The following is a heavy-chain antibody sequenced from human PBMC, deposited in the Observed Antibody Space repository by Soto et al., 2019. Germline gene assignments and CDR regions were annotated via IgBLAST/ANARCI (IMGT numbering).Heavy chain of an antibody. Sequence: QLVESGGGVVQPGRSLRLSCVVSGFTFSTYAMHWVRQAPGKGLEWVADASYDGSIKYYTDSVKGRFTISRDNSKNTIYLEMNSLRREDTAISYCARYRAGSACAFDLWGQGTLVSVSS. J-gene: IGHJ4*02. CDR3: ARYRAGSACAFDL. V-gene: IGHV3-30-3*01. CDR1: GFTFSTYA. D-gene: IGHD6-19*01. CDR2: ASYDGSIK.